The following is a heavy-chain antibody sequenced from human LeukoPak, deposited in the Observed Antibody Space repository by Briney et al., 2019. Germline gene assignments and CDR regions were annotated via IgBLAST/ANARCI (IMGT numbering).Heavy chain of an antibody. CDR1: GFTVSTSY. CDR3: ARVSPFDY. V-gene: IGHV3-66*01. Sequence: GGSLRLSCAASGFTVSTSYVSWVRQAPGKGLEWVSVTYSSGTTYYADSLKGRFTISRDSSKNTLYLQINNLRGDDTAVYYCARVSPFDYWGQGTLVTVSS. CDR2: TYSSGTT. J-gene: IGHJ4*02.